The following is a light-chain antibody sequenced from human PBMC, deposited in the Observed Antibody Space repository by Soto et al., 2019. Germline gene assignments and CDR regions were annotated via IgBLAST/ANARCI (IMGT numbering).Light chain of an antibody. CDR3: QQYGDWPPET. CDR1: QSVSRN. Sequence: EVVLTQSPATLSVSPGDRATLSCRASQSVSRNLPCYQQKPGQAPRLLIYGASTRATGVPARFSGSGSATEFTLSISSLHYDDVAVYYCQQYGDWPPETFGQGTKLEI. J-gene: IGKJ2*01. CDR2: GAS. V-gene: IGKV3-15*01.